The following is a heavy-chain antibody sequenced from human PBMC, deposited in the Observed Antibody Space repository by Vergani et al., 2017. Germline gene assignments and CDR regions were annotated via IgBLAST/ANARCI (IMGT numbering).Heavy chain of an antibody. D-gene: IGHD2-2*01. CDR2: IRNKAYGGTT. J-gene: IGHJ5*02. V-gene: IGHV3-49*04. CDR3: AKDVTSGTLGTSWFDP. Sequence: EVQLVESGGGLVPPGRSLRLSCAASGFSFGDYAMTWVRQAPGKGLEWVAFIRNKAYGGTTEYAASVKGRFTISRDNAKNSLYLQMNSLRAEDTALYYCAKDVTSGTLGTSWFDPWGQGTLVTVSS. CDR1: GFSFGDYA.